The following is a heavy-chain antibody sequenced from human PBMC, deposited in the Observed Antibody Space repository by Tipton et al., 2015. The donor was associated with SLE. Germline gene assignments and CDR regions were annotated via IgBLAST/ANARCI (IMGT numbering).Heavy chain of an antibody. V-gene: IGHV1-8*01. J-gene: IGHJ6*03. CDR3: ATGVDWWPYYMDV. Sequence: QVQLVQSGAEVKKPGASVKVSCRASEYAFSTYDINWVRQATGRGLEWMGWMNPKSGNTGHAQKFQGRVTMTRDTSISTAYMELSSLRTEDTAVYYCATGVDWWPYYMDVWGKGTTVTVSS. D-gene: IGHD2-15*01. CDR2: MNPKSGNT. CDR1: EYAFSTYD.